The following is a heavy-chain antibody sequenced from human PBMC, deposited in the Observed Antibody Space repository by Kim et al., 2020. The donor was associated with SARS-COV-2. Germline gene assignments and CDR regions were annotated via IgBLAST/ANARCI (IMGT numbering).Heavy chain of an antibody. D-gene: IGHD1-1*01. CDR2: IYYSGST. CDR1: GGSISSYY. Sequence: SETLSLTCTVSGGSISSYYWSWIRQPPGKGLEWIGYIYYSGSTNYNPSLKSRVTISVDTSKNQFSLKLSSVTAADTAVYYCARGQLERPPSFDYWGQGTLVTVSS. J-gene: IGHJ4*02. V-gene: IGHV4-59*01. CDR3: ARGQLERPPSFDY.